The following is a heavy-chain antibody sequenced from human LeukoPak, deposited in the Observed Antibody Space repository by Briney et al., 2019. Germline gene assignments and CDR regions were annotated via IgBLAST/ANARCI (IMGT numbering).Heavy chain of an antibody. D-gene: IGHD3-3*01. CDR1: GGSISSYY. V-gene: IGHV4-4*07. Sequence: PSETLSLTCTVSGGSISSYYWSWIRQPAGKGLEWIGRIYTSGSTNYNPSLKSRVTMSVDTSKNQLSLKLSSVTAADTTVYYCARVYYDFWSGSYGYAFDIWGQGTMVTVSS. J-gene: IGHJ3*02. CDR3: ARVYYDFWSGSYGYAFDI. CDR2: IYTSGST.